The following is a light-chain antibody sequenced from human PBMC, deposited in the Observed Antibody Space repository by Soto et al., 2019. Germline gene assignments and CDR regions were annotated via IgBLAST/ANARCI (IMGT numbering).Light chain of an antibody. V-gene: IGKV1-5*03. Sequence: IQMTQSPSTLSASVGDRVTLTCRASQSISSWLAWYQQKPGKAPKLLIYKASSLESGVPSCFSGSGAGTEFTLIISSLQPDDSATYYCQQYNSYSLTFGGGTKVDIK. CDR3: QQYNSYSLT. CDR1: QSISSW. J-gene: IGKJ4*01. CDR2: KAS.